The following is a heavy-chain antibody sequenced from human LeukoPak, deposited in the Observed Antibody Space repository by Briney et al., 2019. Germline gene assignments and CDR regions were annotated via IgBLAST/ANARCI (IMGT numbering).Heavy chain of an antibody. CDR1: GDTFSIYA. J-gene: IGHJ3*02. CDR3: ASERGRDDAFDI. V-gene: IGHV1-69*06. D-gene: IGHD3-10*01. CDR2: IIPIFGTA. Sequence: GASVRVSCEASGDTFSIYAISWVPQAPGEGREWMGGIIPIFGTANYAQKFQGRVTITADKSTSTAYMELSSLRSEDTAVYYCASERGRDDAFDIWGQGTMVTVSS.